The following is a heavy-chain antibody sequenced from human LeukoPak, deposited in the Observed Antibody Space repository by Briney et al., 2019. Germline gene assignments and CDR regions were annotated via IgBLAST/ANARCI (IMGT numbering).Heavy chain of an antibody. CDR1: GGSFSVHY. J-gene: IGHJ5*02. CDR2: INHSGST. Sequence: SETLSLTCAVYGGSFSVHYWSWIRQPPGKGLEWIGEINHSGSTNYNPSLKSRVTISVDTYKNQFSLELSSVTAADTAVYYCARGSTDIVVVPAAVGWFDPWGQGTLVTVSS. D-gene: IGHD2-2*01. V-gene: IGHV4-34*01. CDR3: ARGSTDIVVVPAAVGWFDP.